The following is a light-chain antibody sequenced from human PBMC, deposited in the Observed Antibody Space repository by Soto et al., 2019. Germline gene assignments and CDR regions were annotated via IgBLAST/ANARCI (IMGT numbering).Light chain of an antibody. CDR3: SSYKSDSTLV. CDR2: EVS. CDR1: SSDVGAYNY. Sequence: QSALTQPPSASGSPGQSVTISCTGTSSDVGAYNYVSWYQQHPGKAPKLMIYEVSNRPSGVSNRFSGAKSGNTASLTISGLQAEDEADYYCSSYKSDSTLVFGGGTKVTVL. J-gene: IGLJ3*02. V-gene: IGLV2-14*01.